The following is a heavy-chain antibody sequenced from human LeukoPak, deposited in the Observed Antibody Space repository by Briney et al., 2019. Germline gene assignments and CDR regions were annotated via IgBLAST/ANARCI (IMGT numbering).Heavy chain of an antibody. D-gene: IGHD4-17*01. CDR3: ARLEADYGDYVAPHAFDI. CDR2: IYYSGTT. V-gene: IGHV4-59*01. Sequence: PSETLSLTCTVSGGSISSYYWNWIRQPPGKGLEWIGYIYYSGTTNYNPSLKSRVTISVDTSKNQFSLKLSSVTAADTAVYYCARLEADYGDYVAPHAFDIWGQGTMVTVSS. J-gene: IGHJ3*02. CDR1: GGSISSYY.